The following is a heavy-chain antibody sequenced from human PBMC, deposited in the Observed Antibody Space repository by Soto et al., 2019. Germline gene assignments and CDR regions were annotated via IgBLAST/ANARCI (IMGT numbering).Heavy chain of an antibody. CDR1: GGTFSGYG. Sequence: QDQMVQSGTEVKKPGSSLRVSCKASGGTFSGYGISWVRQAPGQGLEWMGGIIPIFGTTNYAQKFRDRVTHSADEARSTVYMDVSSLRTEDTAVYYCARGSAKAHFYYGMDVWGQGTAVTVSS. CDR3: ARGSAKAHFYYGMDV. D-gene: IGHD3-3*01. V-gene: IGHV1-69*01. J-gene: IGHJ6*02. CDR2: IIPIFGTT.